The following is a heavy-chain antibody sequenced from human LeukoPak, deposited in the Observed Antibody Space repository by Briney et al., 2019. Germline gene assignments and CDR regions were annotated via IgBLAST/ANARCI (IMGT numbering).Heavy chain of an antibody. V-gene: IGHV3-74*01. CDR2: IKSDGSST. CDR3: TRSDWFDP. J-gene: IGHJ5*02. Sequence: GGSLRLSCAASGFSFSSYWMHWVCQAPGKGLVWVSRIKSDGSSTSYADSVKGRFTISRDNAKNTLYLQMNSLRAEDTAVYYCTRSDWFDPWGQGTLVTVSS. CDR1: GFSFSSYW.